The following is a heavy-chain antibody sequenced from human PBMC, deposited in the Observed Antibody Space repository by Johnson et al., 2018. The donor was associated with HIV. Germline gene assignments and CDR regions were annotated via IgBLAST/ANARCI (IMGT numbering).Heavy chain of an antibody. Sequence: QVQLVESGGGLVQPGGSLRLSCAASGCTFSNYWMTWVRQAPGKGLEWVAVISYDGSNKYYADSVKGRFTISRDNSKNTLYLQMNSLRAEDTAGYYFARGNYYDSSGYSLGAFDIWGQGTMVTVSS. CDR2: ISYDGSNK. J-gene: IGHJ3*02. CDR1: GCTFSNYW. V-gene: IGHV3-30*03. CDR3: ARGNYYDSSGYSLGAFDI. D-gene: IGHD3-22*01.